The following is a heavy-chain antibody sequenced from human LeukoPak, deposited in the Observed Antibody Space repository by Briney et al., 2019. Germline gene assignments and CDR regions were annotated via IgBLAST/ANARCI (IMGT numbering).Heavy chain of an antibody. CDR3: ARINGWSGAQYYFDS. CDR1: SGSISSSNYY. V-gene: IGHV4-39*07. CDR2: IYYSGST. Sequence: SETLSLTCIVASGSISSSNYYWGWIRQPPGKGLEWIGSIYYSGSTYYNPSLKSRVTISIDTSKKNFSLNLSSVTAADTAVYYCARINGWSGAQYYFDSWGQGTLVTVSS. D-gene: IGHD6-19*01. J-gene: IGHJ4*02.